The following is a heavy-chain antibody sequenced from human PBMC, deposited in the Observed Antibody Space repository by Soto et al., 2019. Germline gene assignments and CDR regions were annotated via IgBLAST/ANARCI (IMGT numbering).Heavy chain of an antibody. Sequence: GSLRLSCAASGFTFSSYAMSWVRQAPGKGLEWVSAISGSGGSTYYADSVKGRFTISRDNSKNTLYLQMNSLRAEDTDVYYCAKDGLSYDFWRGYYQYNWFDHWGQGTLVTVSS. CDR1: GFTFSSYA. D-gene: IGHD3-3*01. CDR2: ISGSGGST. V-gene: IGHV3-23*01. CDR3: AKDGLSYDFWRGYYQYNWFDH. J-gene: IGHJ5*02.